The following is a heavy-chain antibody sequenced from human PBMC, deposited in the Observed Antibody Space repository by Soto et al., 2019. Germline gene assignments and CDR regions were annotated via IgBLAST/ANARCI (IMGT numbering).Heavy chain of an antibody. V-gene: IGHV3-48*01. J-gene: IGHJ3*02. CDR3: ARERWLLLGDDAFDI. CDR1: GFTFSSYT. D-gene: IGHD5-12*01. CDR2: ISSSSNTI. Sequence: PGGSLRLSCAASGFTFSSYTMNWVRQAPGKGLEWVSYISSSSNTIYYADSVKGRFTISRDNAKNSLYLQMNSLRAEDTAVYYCARERWLLLGDDAFDIWAQGKMVTVSS.